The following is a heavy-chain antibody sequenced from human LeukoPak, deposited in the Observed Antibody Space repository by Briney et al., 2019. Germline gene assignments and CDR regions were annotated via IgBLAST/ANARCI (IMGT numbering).Heavy chain of an antibody. CDR1: GFKFSIYW. Sequence: GGSVSLSCAASGFKFSIYWMICVRQAPGKGLEWVANIKEDGSDKNYVDSVKGRFTISRDNAKNSLYLQMNSLRVEDTAVYYCARQSIAAGGNWFDPWGQGTLVTVSS. D-gene: IGHD6-13*01. CDR2: IKEDGSDK. J-gene: IGHJ5*02. V-gene: IGHV3-7*05. CDR3: ARQSIAAGGNWFDP.